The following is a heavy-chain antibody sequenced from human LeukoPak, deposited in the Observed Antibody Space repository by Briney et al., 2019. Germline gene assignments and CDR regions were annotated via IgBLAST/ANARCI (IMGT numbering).Heavy chain of an antibody. CDR1: GGSISSGGYY. CDR2: IYYSGST. V-gene: IGHV4-31*03. J-gene: IGHJ4*02. CDR3: ASGVGPDIVATDAPGQFDY. D-gene: IGHD5-12*01. Sequence: SETLSLTCTVSGGSISSGGYYWSWIRQHPGKGLEWIGYIYYSGSTYYHPSLKSRVTISVDTSKNQFSLKLSSVTAADTAVYYCASGVGPDIVATDAPGQFDYWGQGTLVTVSS.